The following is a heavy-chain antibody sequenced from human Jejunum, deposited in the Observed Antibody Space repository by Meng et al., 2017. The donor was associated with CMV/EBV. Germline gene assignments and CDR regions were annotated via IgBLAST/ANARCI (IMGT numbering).Heavy chain of an antibody. J-gene: IGHJ5*02. Sequence: SGFTFSTYAMGWVRQAPGKGLEWVSALSGSGGSTYYADSVKGRCSISRDNPENTLYLQMNSLRAEDTAVYYCARVRYSTGWQFDLWGQGTLGTVSS. CDR1: GFTFSTYA. CDR3: ARVRYSTGWQFDL. CDR2: LSGSGGST. D-gene: IGHD6-19*01. V-gene: IGHV3-23*01.